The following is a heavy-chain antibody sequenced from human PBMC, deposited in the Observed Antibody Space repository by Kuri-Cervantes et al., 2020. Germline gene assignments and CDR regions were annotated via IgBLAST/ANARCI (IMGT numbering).Heavy chain of an antibody. J-gene: IGHJ5*02. CDR3: ARDPKRARWVVGLLQLPTGYWFDP. Sequence: ASVKVSCKASGYTFTSYGISWVRQAPGQGLEWMGWISAYNGNTNYAQKFQGRVTMTRDTSISTAYMELSRLRSDDTAVYYCARDPKRARWVVGLLQLPTGYWFDPWGQGTLVTV. V-gene: IGHV1-18*01. D-gene: IGHD3-22*01. CDR1: GYTFTSYG. CDR2: ISAYNGNT.